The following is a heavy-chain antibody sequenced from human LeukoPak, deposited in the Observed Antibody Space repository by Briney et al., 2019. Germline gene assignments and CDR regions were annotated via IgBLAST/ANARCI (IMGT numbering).Heavy chain of an antibody. Sequence: PSETLSLTCTVSGGSISSYYWSWLRQPPGKGLEWIGYIYYSGSTNYNPSLKSRVTISVDTSKNQFSLKLSSVTAADTAVYYCARGYCSGGSCPLDYWGQGTLVTVSS. J-gene: IGHJ4*02. V-gene: IGHV4-59*01. CDR1: GGSISSYY. CDR2: IYYSGST. CDR3: ARGYCSGGSCPLDY. D-gene: IGHD2-15*01.